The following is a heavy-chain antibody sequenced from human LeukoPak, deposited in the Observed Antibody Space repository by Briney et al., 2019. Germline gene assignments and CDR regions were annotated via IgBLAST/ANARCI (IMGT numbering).Heavy chain of an antibody. CDR3: AKDRSGALGTLDY. Sequence: GGSLRLSCAASGFTFSSYAMNWVRQAPGKGLEWVSVISGSGGSTNYADSVEGRFTISRDNSKNTVYLQMNSLGVEDTAVYYCAKDRSGALGTLDYRGQGTLVTVSP. D-gene: IGHD3-16*01. V-gene: IGHV3-23*01. J-gene: IGHJ4*02. CDR2: ISGSGGST. CDR1: GFTFSSYA.